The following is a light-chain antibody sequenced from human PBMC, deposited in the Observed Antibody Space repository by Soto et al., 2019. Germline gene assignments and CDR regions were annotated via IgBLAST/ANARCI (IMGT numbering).Light chain of an antibody. CDR1: QSVSSN. CDR2: GTS. V-gene: IGKV3-15*01. Sequence: EIVMTQSPATLSVSPGERASLSCRASQSVSSNLAWYQQKPGQAPRLLIYGTSTRATGIPARFSGSGSGTEFTLTISSLQPEDFATYYCQQANSFPRIFGQGTRLEIK. CDR3: QQANSFPRI. J-gene: IGKJ5*01.